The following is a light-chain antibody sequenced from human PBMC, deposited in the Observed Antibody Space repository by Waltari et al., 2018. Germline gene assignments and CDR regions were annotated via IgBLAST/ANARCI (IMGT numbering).Light chain of an antibody. CDR1: QSVSNF. J-gene: IGKJ4*01. CDR2: HAS. CDR3: QQRANWPPLT. Sequence: EIVLTQSPATLSLSPGERATLSRRASQSVSNFLAWYQQKPGQAPRLLIYHASNRATGIPARFSGRGSGTDFTLTISSLEPGDSAIYYCQQRANWPPLTFGGGTRVEI. V-gene: IGKV3-11*01.